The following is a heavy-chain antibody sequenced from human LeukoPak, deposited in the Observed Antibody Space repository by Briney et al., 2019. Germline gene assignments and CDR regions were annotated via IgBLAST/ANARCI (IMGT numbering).Heavy chain of an antibody. Sequence: PSETLSLTCTVSGGSISSYYWSWIRQPPGKGLEWIGYIYYSGSTNYNPSLKSRVTISVDTSKNQFSLKLSSVTAADTAVYYCARGPYQPLLWDWGQGTLVTVSS. CDR3: ARGPYQPLLWD. CDR2: IYYSGST. V-gene: IGHV4-59*12. CDR1: GGSISSYY. J-gene: IGHJ4*02. D-gene: IGHD2-2*01.